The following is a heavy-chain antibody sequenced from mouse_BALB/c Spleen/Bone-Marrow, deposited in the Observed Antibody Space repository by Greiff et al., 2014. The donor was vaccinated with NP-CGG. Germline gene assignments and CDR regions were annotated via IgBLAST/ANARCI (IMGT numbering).Heavy chain of an antibody. V-gene: IGHV14-3*02. J-gene: IGHJ1*01. Sequence: EVQLQQSGAELVKPGASVKLSCTASGFNIKDTYMHWVKQRPEQGLEWIGRIDPANGNTKYDPKFQGKATITADTSSNTAYLQLSSLTSEDTAAYYCASYRCAWYFDVWGAGTTVTVSS. CDR2: IDPANGNT. D-gene: IGHD2-14*01. CDR1: GFNIKDTY. CDR3: ASYRCAWYFDV.